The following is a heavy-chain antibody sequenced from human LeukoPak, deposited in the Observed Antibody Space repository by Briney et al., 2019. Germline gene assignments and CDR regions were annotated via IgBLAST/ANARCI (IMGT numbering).Heavy chain of an antibody. J-gene: IGHJ4*02. D-gene: IGHD6-13*01. V-gene: IGHV3-74*01. Sequence: GGSLRLSCAASGLTFSSNWMHWVRQAPGKGLVWVSRINSDGSTTDYADSVKGRFTISRDNAKDTLCLQMNSLRAEDAAVYYCARSPYISRWTFEYSGQGAPLTVSS. CDR1: GLTFSSNW. CDR3: ARSPYISRWTFEY. CDR2: INSDGSTT.